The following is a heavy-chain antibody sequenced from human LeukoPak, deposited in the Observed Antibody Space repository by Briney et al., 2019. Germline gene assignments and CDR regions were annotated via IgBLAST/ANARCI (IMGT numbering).Heavy chain of an antibody. CDR2: IYFSGST. Sequence: SETLSLTCSVSGDSITSTTYYWGWIRQAPGKGLEWIGSIYFSGSTYYNPSLKSRVTISVDTSKNQFSLKLSSVTAADTAVYYCARADCSSTSCYSYYFDYWGQGTLVTVSS. J-gene: IGHJ4*02. CDR1: GDSITSTTYY. D-gene: IGHD2-2*01. CDR3: ARADCSSTSCYSYYFDY. V-gene: IGHV4-39*07.